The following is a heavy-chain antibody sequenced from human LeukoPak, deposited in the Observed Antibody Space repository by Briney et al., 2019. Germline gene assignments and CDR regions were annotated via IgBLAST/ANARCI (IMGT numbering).Heavy chain of an antibody. D-gene: IGHD3-9*01. Sequence: SSETLSLTCTVSGGSISSYYWSWIRQPPGKGLEWIGYIYYSGSTNYIPSLKSRVTISVDTSKNQFSLKLSSVTAADTAVYYCARVKYYDILTGYDAFDIWGQGTMVTVSS. CDR2: IYYSGST. CDR1: GGSISSYY. J-gene: IGHJ3*02. CDR3: ARVKYYDILTGYDAFDI. V-gene: IGHV4-59*01.